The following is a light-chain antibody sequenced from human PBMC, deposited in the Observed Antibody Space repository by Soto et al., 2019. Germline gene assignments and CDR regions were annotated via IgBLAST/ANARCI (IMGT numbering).Light chain of an antibody. V-gene: IGLV7-46*01. CDR2: DTS. CDR3: LLSYSGAREV. J-gene: IGLJ2*01. CDR1: TGAVTSGHY. Sequence: QAVVTQEPSLTVSPGGTVTLTCGSSTGAVTSGHYPYWFQQKPGQAPRTLIYDTSNKHSWTPARFSGSLLGGKAALTLSGAQPEDEAEYYCLLSYSGAREVFVGGTKLTVL.